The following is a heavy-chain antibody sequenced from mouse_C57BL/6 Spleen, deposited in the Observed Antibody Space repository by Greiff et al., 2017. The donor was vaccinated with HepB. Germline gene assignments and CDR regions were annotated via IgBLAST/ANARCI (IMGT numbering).Heavy chain of an antibody. CDR3: ARDHGYSNYGAMDY. V-gene: IGHV5-16*01. CDR1: GFTFSDYY. Sequence: DVKLVESEGGLVQPGSSMKLSCTASGFTFSDYYMAWVRQVPEKGLKWVANINYDSSSTYYLDSLKSRFIISRDNAKNILYLQMSSLKSEDTATYYCARDHGYSNYGAMDYWGQGTSVTVSS. D-gene: IGHD2-5*01. CDR2: INYDSSST. J-gene: IGHJ4*01.